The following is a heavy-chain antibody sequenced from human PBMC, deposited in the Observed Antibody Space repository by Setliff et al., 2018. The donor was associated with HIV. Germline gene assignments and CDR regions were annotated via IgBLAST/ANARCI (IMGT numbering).Heavy chain of an antibody. CDR2: IFPSDSDT. V-gene: IGHV5-51*01. CDR1: GYSFTSYW. CDR3: ARLPGGSVYYVDY. D-gene: IGHD3-10*01. J-gene: IGHJ4*02. Sequence: GESLKISCEGSGYSFTSYWIAWVRQMPGKCLEWVGIIFPSDSDTRYSLYFRGQVTFSADKSINTAYLQWSGLKASSTAIYYCARLPGGSVYYVDYWGQGTLVTVSS.